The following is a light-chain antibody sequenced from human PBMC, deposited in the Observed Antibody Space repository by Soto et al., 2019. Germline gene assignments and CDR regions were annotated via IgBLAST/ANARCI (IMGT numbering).Light chain of an antibody. CDR3: SSYTSSNDFV. CDR2: EDS. CDR1: SSDVGGYNY. J-gene: IGLJ1*01. Sequence: QSVLTQPASVSGSPGQWIAISCTGTSSDVGGYNYVSWYQHHPGKAPKLMIYEDSNRPSGISNRFSGSKSGNTASLTISGLEAEDEADYYCSSYTSSNDFVVGNGTKVTV. V-gene: IGLV2-14*01.